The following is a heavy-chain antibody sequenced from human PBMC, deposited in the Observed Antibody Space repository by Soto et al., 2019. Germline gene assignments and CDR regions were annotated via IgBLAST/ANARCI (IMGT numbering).Heavy chain of an antibody. Sequence: WESPKISCKGYGYSFSIFWIGWVRQMPGKGMEWMGVIYPADSDTRYSPSFEGQVTISADKSFSTVYLEWNSLKASDIAMYYCARRGYESREYPFDYWGQGTLVTVSS. CDR3: ARRGYESREYPFDY. V-gene: IGHV5-51*01. CDR1: GYSFSIFW. CDR2: IYPADSDT. J-gene: IGHJ4*02. D-gene: IGHD3-22*01.